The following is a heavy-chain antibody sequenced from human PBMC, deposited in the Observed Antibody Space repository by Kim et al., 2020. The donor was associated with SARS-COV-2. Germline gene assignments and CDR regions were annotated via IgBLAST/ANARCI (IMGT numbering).Heavy chain of an antibody. CDR3: ARNCGGDCPLYGMDV. CDR1: GCSISSSSYY. J-gene: IGHJ6*01. CDR2: IYYSGST. D-gene: IGHD2-21*02. V-gene: IGHV4-39*01. Sequence: SETLSLTCTVSGCSISSSSYYWGWIRQPPGKGLEWIGSIYYSGSTYYNPSLKSRVTISVDTSKNQFSLKLSSVTAADTAVYYCARNCGGDCPLYGMDVWG.